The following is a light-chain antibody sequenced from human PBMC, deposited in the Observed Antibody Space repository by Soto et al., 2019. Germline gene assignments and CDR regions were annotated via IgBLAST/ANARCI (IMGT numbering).Light chain of an antibody. CDR1: QSIGNS. V-gene: IGKV3-15*01. Sequence: EMVMTQSPATLYVSPGEVATLSCRASQSIGNSLAWYQQKPGHTPRLLIYGASTRVTGVPARFSGRGSGTDFTLPTTRLQSEDVAGYYCTRYNNWSEYTFGQGTKVDIK. J-gene: IGKJ2*01. CDR2: GAS. CDR3: TRYNNWSEYT.